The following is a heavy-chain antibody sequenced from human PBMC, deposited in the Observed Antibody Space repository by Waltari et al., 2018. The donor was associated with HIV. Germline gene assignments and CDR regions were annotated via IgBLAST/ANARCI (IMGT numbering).Heavy chain of an antibody. D-gene: IGHD3-22*01. CDR2: IRYDGTNK. J-gene: IGHJ4*02. CDR3: AKAPHHYDSSGPVY. CDR1: GLTFSNYG. V-gene: IGHV3-30*02. Sequence: QVQLVESGGGVVQPGGSLRLSCPAPGLTFSNYGMYWVRQAPGKGLQWVAFIRYDGTNKYYADSVKGRFIISRDNSKNTLSLQMHSLRAEDMAVYYCAKAPHHYDSSGPVYWGQGTLVTVSS.